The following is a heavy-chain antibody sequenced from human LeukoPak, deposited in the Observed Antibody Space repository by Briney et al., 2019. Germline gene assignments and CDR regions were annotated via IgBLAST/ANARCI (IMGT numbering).Heavy chain of an antibody. V-gene: IGHV1-18*01. CDR2: ISAYNGNT. Sequence: ASVKVSCKASGYTFTSYGISWVRQAPGQGLEWMGWISAYNGNTNYAQKLQGRVTMTTDTSTSTAYMELRSLRSDDTAVYYCASTSGYCSGGSCSHFDYWGQGTLVTVSS. D-gene: IGHD2-15*01. CDR3: ASTSGYCSGGSCSHFDY. CDR1: GYTFTSYG. J-gene: IGHJ4*02.